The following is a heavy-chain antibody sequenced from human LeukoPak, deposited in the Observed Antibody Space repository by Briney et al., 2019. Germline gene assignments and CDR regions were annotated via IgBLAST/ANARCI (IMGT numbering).Heavy chain of an antibody. D-gene: IGHD1-26*01. CDR2: ISAYNGNT. CDR3: ARDMMGGIFDY. Sequence: ASVKVSFTASGYTFTSYGISWVRQAPGQGLEWMGWISAYNGNTNYAQKLQGRVTMTTDTSTSTAYMELRSLRSDDTAVYDCARDMMGGIFDYWGQGTLVTVSA. J-gene: IGHJ4*02. V-gene: IGHV1-18*01. CDR1: GYTFTSYG.